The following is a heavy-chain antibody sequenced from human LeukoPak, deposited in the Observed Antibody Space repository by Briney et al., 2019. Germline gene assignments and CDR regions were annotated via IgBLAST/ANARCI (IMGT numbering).Heavy chain of an antibody. J-gene: IGHJ4*02. Sequence: GGSLRLSCAASGFTFSDYYMSWIRQAPGKGLEWVSYISSGSTIYYADSVKGRFTISRDNAKNSLYLQMNSLRAEDTAVYYCARAFTIFGVVIPNFDYWGQGTLVTVSS. V-gene: IGHV3-11*01. CDR1: GFTFSDYY. D-gene: IGHD3-3*01. CDR3: ARAFTIFGVVIPNFDY. CDR2: ISSGSTI.